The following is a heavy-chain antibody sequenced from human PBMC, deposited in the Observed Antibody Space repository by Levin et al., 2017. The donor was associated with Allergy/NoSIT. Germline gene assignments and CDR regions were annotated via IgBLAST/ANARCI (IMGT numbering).Heavy chain of an antibody. CDR1: GDSVSSKNYY. J-gene: IGHJ4*02. CDR3: ARCRRVFDTLTGWDFYFDF. Sequence: SETLSLTCTVSGDSVSSKNYYWSWIRQSPGTGLEWIGNIYHSGSTTYNPSLKSRVTMSVDTSKNQFSLKLNSATAADTAVYYCARCRRVFDTLTGWDFYFDFWGQGTLLTVSS. CDR2: IYHSGST. D-gene: IGHD3-9*01. V-gene: IGHV4-61*01.